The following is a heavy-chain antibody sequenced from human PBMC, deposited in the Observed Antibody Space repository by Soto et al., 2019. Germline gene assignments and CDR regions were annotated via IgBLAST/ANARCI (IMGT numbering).Heavy chain of an antibody. CDR3: ARPRGDRGYDIIDY. J-gene: IGHJ4*02. D-gene: IGHD5-12*01. V-gene: IGHV3-21*01. Sequence: EVQLVESGGGLVKPGGSLRLSCAASGFVFSSYSMNWVRQVPGKGLEWVSSISPSSDDIHYADSVKGRFTISRDNAKNSLYLQMNSLRGEDTAGYYCARPRGDRGYDIIDYWGQGALVTVSS. CDR2: ISPSSDDI. CDR1: GFVFSSYS.